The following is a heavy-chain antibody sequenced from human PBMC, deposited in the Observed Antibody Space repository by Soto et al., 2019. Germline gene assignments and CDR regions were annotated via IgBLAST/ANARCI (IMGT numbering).Heavy chain of an antibody. CDR1: EFAFNTYW. J-gene: IGHJ6*02. CDR3: ARDKAYGLDV. Sequence: EVQLVESGGGLVQPGGSLRLSCAASEFAFNTYWMHWVRQVPGKGLEWVSRINGDGITRTYADSVKGRFTIPRDNAENILYLQMNSLRAEDTAVYYCARDKAYGLDVWGQGTTVTVSS. V-gene: IGHV3-74*01. CDR2: INGDGITR.